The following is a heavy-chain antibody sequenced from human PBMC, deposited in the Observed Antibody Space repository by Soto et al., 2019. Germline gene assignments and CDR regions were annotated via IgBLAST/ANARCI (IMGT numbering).Heavy chain of an antibody. D-gene: IGHD2-21*02. Sequence: SVKVSCKASGGTFSSYTISWVRQAPGQGLEWMGRIIPILGIANYAQKFQGRVTITADKSTSTAYMELSSLRSEDTAVYYCARDPQGAYCGGDCYSGAFDIWGQGTMVTVSS. J-gene: IGHJ3*02. CDR2: IIPILGIA. CDR1: GGTFSSYT. V-gene: IGHV1-69*04. CDR3: ARDPQGAYCGGDCYSGAFDI.